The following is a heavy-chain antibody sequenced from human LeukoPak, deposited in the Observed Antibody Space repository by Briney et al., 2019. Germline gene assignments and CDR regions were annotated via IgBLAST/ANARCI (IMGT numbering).Heavy chain of an antibody. CDR1: GFTFSSYA. D-gene: IGHD4-23*01. CDR3: TKGDDYGANTRPPKYNWFDP. V-gene: IGHV3-30*02. J-gene: IGHJ5*02. CDR2: IRYDGNNK. Sequence: GGSLRLSCAASGFTFSSYAMHWVRQAPGKGLEWVAFIRYDGNNKYYADSVKGRFTISRDNSRDTLYLQMNSLRAEDTAVYYCTKGDDYGANTRPPKYNWFDPWGQGTLVTVSS.